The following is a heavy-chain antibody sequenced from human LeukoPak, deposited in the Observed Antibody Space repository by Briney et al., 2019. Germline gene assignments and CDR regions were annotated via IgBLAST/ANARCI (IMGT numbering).Heavy chain of an antibody. CDR2: IYYSGST. Sequence: PSETLSLTCTVSGGSISSSSYYWGWIRQHPGKGLEWIGYIYYSGSTYYNPSLKSRVTISVDTSKNQFSLKLSSVTAADTAVYYCAREGSHCSGGSCYPNNWFDPWGQGTLVTVSS. J-gene: IGHJ5*02. CDR1: GGSISSSSYY. V-gene: IGHV4-31*03. CDR3: AREGSHCSGGSCYPNNWFDP. D-gene: IGHD2-15*01.